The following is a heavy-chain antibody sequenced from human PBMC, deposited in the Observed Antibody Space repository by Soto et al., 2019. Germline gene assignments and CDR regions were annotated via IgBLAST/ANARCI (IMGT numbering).Heavy chain of an antibody. J-gene: IGHJ4*02. Sequence: VRQAPGKGLEWVANINRDGGERYHADSVRGRFTIFRDNSENSLYLQMNRLRAEDTAVYYCARDATFCLDCWGRGTLVTVSS. V-gene: IGHV3-7*03. D-gene: IGHD3-16*01. CDR2: INRDGGER. CDR3: ARDATFCLDC.